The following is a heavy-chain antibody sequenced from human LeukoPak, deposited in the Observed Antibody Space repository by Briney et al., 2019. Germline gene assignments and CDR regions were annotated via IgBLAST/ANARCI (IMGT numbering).Heavy chain of an antibody. CDR3: AREAYTSGYSFFDY. V-gene: IGHV5-51*01. D-gene: IGHD6-19*01. CDR1: GYRFTTYW. CDR2: IYPADSDT. Sequence: RGETLKISCKDSGYRFTTYWIAWVRQMPGKGLEWMGTIYPADSDTRYSPSFQGQVTISADTSISTAYLQWTSLKASDNAIYYCAREAYTSGYSFFDYWGQGTLVTVSS. J-gene: IGHJ4*02.